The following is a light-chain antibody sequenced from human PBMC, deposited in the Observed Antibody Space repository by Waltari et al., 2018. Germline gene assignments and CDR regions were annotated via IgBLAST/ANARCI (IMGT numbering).Light chain of an antibody. CDR2: GAS. J-gene: IGKJ1*01. Sequence: EIVLTQSPGTLSLSPGERATLSCRASQTVGSNYLAWYQQKPGQAPRLLIYGASTRATGIPDRFSGTGSGTHFSLTISGLEPEDFAVYYCQQYANSRTFGQGTKVEI. V-gene: IGKV3-20*01. CDR3: QQYANSRT. CDR1: QTVGSNY.